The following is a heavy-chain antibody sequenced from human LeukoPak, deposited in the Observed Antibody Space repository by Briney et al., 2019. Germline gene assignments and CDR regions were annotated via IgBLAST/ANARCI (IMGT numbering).Heavy chain of an antibody. V-gene: IGHV3-30-3*01. CDR3: ARDGNSGWYTGENYYYYGMDV. D-gene: IGHD6-19*01. Sequence: GRSLRLSCAASGFTFSSFAMHWVRQAPDKGLEWVAVISYDGTNKDYADSVKARFTMSRDNSKNTLYLQMNSLRLEDTALYYCARDGNSGWYTGENYYYYGMDVWGQGTTVTVSS. CDR1: GFTFSSFA. CDR2: ISYDGTNK. J-gene: IGHJ6*02.